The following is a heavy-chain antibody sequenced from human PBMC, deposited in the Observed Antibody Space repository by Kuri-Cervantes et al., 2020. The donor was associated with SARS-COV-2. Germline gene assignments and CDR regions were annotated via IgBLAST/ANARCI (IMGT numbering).Heavy chain of an antibody. Sequence: ASVKVSCKASGYTFTGHYMHWVRQAPGQGLEWMGWINPNSGGTNYAQKFQGRVTMTRDTSISTAYMELSRLRSDDTAVYYCARAGYSSSWAPGAFDYWGQGTLVTVSS. CDR3: ARAGYSSSWAPGAFDY. CDR1: GYTFTGHY. CDR2: INPNSGGT. V-gene: IGHV1-2*02. D-gene: IGHD6-13*01. J-gene: IGHJ4*02.